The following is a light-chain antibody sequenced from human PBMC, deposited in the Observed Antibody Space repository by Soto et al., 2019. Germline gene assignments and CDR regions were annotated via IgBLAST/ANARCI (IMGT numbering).Light chain of an antibody. Sequence: EIVMTQSPGTLSVSPGERATLSCRASQSVDNNLAWYQQKPGQAPRLLIYSASSRATGIPARFSASGSGTGFTPTISSLQSEDFAVYYCQRYDSWPFTFGPGTKVEI. V-gene: IGKV3D-15*01. J-gene: IGKJ3*01. CDR1: QSVDNN. CDR3: QRYDSWPFT. CDR2: SAS.